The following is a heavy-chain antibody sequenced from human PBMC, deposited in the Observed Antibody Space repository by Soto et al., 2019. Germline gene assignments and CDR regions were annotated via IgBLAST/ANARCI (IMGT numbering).Heavy chain of an antibody. CDR3: ARGGLIRGALSY. Sequence: QVQLQQWGAGLLKPSETLSLTCAVYDGSSNNYYWSWIRQPPGKGLEWIGEINHSGSTNYNASLKRRVPIPEHTSKKQSSRGLRLVTAADTAVYYGARGGLIRGALSYGGQGPLVPVPS. D-gene: IGHD3-10*01. CDR2: INHSGST. J-gene: IGHJ4*02. V-gene: IGHV4-34*01. CDR1: DGSSNNYY.